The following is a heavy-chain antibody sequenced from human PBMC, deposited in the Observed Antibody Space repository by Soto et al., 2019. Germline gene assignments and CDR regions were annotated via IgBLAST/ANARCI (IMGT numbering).Heavy chain of an antibody. V-gene: IGHV4-30-4*01. CDR3: ARGSGYDYFSYYYGMDV. J-gene: IGHJ6*02. CDR2: IYYSGGT. CDR1: GGSISSGDYY. D-gene: IGHD5-12*01. Sequence: SEALSLTCTVSGGSISSGDYYWSWIRQPPGKGLEWIGYIYYSGGTYYNPSLKSRVTISVDTSKNQFSLKLSSVTAADTAVYYCARGSGYDYFSYYYGMDVWGQGTTVTVSS.